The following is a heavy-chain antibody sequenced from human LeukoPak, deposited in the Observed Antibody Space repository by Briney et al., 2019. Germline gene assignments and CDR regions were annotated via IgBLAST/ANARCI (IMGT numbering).Heavy chain of an antibody. CDR3: ARDAMALHD. CDR1: GGSISSGGYY. J-gene: IGHJ4*02. D-gene: IGHD5-24*01. CDR2: IYYSGST. Sequence: SETLSLTCTVSGGSISSGGYYWSWIRQHPGKGLEWIGYIYYSGSTYYNPSLKSRVTISVDTSKTQLSLKLSSVTAADTAVYYCARDAMALHDWGQGTLVTVSS. V-gene: IGHV4-31*03.